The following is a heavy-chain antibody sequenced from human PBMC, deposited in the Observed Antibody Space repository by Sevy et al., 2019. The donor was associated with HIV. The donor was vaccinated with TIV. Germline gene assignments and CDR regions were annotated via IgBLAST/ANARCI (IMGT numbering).Heavy chain of an antibody. J-gene: IGHJ3*01. V-gene: IGHV3-48*01. CDR3: AGGRFDSSGSFDAFDV. Sequence: GGSLRLACAASGFTFSSHSFNWVRQAPGKGLEWISYISSTSSTIFYADSVMDRFTISRDNAKNSLYLQMNSLRAEDTAVYYCAGGRFDSSGSFDAFDVWSQGTMVTVSS. CDR2: ISSTSSTI. CDR1: GFTFSSHS. D-gene: IGHD3-22*01.